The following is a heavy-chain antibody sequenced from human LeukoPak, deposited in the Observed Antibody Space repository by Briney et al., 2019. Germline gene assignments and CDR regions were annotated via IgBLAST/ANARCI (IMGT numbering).Heavy chain of an antibody. J-gene: IGHJ5*02. CDR2: INHSGST. CDR1: GGSFSGYY. CDR3: ARVPRYSYAMNWFDP. Sequence: KPSETLSLSCAVYGGSFSGYYWSWIRQPPGKGLEWIGEINHSGSTNYNPSLKSRVTMSVDTSKNQFSLKLSSVTAADTAVYYCARVPRYSYAMNWFDPWGQGTLVTVSS. V-gene: IGHV4-34*01. D-gene: IGHD5-18*01.